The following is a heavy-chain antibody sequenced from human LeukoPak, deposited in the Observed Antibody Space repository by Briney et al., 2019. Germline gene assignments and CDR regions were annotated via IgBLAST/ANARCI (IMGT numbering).Heavy chain of an antibody. D-gene: IGHD1/OR15-1a*01. J-gene: IGHJ6*03. CDR3: ARLGKTYYMDV. CDR1: GDSISNYY. CDR2: IYHSGAA. V-gene: IGHV4-59*08. Sequence: SETLSLTCTVSGDSISNYYWTWIRQTPGKGLEWIGNIYHSGAADYNPSLKTRVTTSVDTSKDQFSLSLRSSTAADTAVYFCARLGKTYYMDVWGTGTTVTVSS.